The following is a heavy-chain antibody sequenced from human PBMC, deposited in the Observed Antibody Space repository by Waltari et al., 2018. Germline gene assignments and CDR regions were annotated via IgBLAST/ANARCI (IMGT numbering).Heavy chain of an antibody. CDR3: ATEVRDVVTRDY. CDR2: IISSSTYI. J-gene: IGHJ4*02. Sequence: EVQLVESGGGLVKPGGSLRLSCEASGFTFSSFSMNWVRPAPGKGLVWVSFIISSSTYIYYADSVKGRVTISRDNGRNSLYLQMNSLRAEDTAVYYCATEVRDVVTRDYWGQGTLGTVSS. CDR1: GFTFSSFS. V-gene: IGHV3-21*01. D-gene: IGHD3-16*02.